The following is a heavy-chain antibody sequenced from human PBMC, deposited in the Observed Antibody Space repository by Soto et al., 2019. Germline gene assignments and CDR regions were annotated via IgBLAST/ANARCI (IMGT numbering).Heavy chain of an antibody. J-gene: IGHJ4*02. CDR3: ASDIGGSTITTFFHY. V-gene: IGHV3-9*01. D-gene: IGHD4-4*01. CDR1: GFTVDDYA. CDR2: ISWNSGRI. Sequence: EVQLVESGGGLVQPGRSLRLSCVASGFTVDDYAMHWVRQAPGKGLEWVSGISWNSGRIDYADSVKGRFTISRDNAKNSLSLQMNSLRAEDTALYYCASDIGGSTITTFFHYWGQGTLVIVSS.